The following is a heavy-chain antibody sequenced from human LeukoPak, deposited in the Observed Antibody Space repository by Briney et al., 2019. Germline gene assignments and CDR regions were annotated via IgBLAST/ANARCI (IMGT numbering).Heavy chain of an antibody. CDR3: ARDSLPHYYDSSGYRTDY. D-gene: IGHD3-22*01. J-gene: IGHJ4*02. CDR2: ISAYNGNT. CDR1: GYTFTSYG. Sequence: AASVKVSCKASGYTFTSYGISWVRQAPGQGLEWMGWISAYNGNTNYAQKLQGRVTITTDTSTSTAYMQLRSLRSDDTAVYYCARDSLPHYYDSSGYRTDYWGQGTLVTVSS. V-gene: IGHV1-18*01.